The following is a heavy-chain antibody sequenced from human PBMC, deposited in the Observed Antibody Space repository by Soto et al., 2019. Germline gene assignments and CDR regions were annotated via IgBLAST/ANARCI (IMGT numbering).Heavy chain of an antibody. D-gene: IGHD3-3*01. CDR3: ASHDRRGFLEWLSYPNFDY. CDR2: IIPIFGTA. CDR1: GGTFSSYA. Sequence: QVQLVQSGAEVKKPGSSVKVSCKASGGTFSSYAISWVRQAPGQGLEWMGGIIPIFGTANYAQKLQGRVTITADESTSTAYMELSSLRSEDTAVYYCASHDRRGFLEWLSYPNFDYWGQGTLVTVSS. J-gene: IGHJ4*02. V-gene: IGHV1-69*01.